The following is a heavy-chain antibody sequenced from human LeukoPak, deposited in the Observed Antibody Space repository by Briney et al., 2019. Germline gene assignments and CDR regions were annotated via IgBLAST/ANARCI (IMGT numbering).Heavy chain of an antibody. CDR3: AMDCSSTRCYGNYYYGMDV. Sequence: SETLSLTCAVYGGSFSGYYWSWIRQPPGKGPEWIGEINHSGSTSYNPSLKSRVTISVDTSKNQFSLKVSSVTAADTAVYYCAMDCSSTRCYGNYYYGMDVWGKGTTVTVSS. D-gene: IGHD2-2*01. J-gene: IGHJ6*04. CDR2: INHSGST. V-gene: IGHV4-34*01. CDR1: GGSFSGYY.